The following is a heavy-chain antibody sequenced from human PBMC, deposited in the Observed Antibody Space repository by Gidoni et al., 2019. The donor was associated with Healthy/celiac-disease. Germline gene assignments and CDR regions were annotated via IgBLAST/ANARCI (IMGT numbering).Heavy chain of an antibody. CDR2: IYYSGST. V-gene: IGHV4-31*01. D-gene: IGHD6-13*01. CDR3: ARATAGYSNSWGTFDI. CDR1: GGSISSGGYY. Sequence: QVQLQESGPGLVKPSQTLSLTCTVSGGSISSGGYYWSWIRQHPGKGLEGIGYIYYSGSTYYNPSLKSLVTISVDTSKNQFSLKLSSVTAADTAVYYCARATAGYSNSWGTFDIWGQGTMVTVSS. J-gene: IGHJ3*02.